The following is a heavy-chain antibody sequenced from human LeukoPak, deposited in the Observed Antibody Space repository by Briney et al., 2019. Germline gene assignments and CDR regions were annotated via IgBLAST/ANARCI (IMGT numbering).Heavy chain of an antibody. V-gene: IGHV4-59*08. J-gene: IGHJ5*02. CDR3: ARHVNYYGSGSYFPLTWFDP. CDR1: GGSISSYY. D-gene: IGHD3-10*01. CDR2: IYYSVST. Sequence: SETLSLTCTVSGGSISSYYWSWIRQPPGKGLEWIGYIYYSVSTNYNPSLKSRVTISVDTSKNQFSLKLSSVTAADTAVYYCARHVNYYGSGSYFPLTWFDPWGQGTLVTVSS.